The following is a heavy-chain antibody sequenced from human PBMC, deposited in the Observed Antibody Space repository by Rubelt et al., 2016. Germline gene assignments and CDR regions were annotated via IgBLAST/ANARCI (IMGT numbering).Heavy chain of an antibody. J-gene: IGHJ4*02. V-gene: IGHV3-7*01. CDR2: LNEDGNDK. Sequence: EVQLVESGGGLVKPGGSLTLSCAASGFTFSNAWIHWVRQAPGKGLEWVANLNEDGNDKFYVDSVKGRFTSSRDKAKNSPFLRMNILRADDTDVDYGATERYYRFDNWGQGTLVTVSS. CDR1: GFTFSNAW. CDR3: ATERYYRFDN. D-gene: IGHD1-14*01.